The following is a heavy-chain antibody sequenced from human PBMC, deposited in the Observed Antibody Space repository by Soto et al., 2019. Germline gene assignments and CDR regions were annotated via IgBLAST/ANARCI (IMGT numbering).Heavy chain of an antibody. CDR1: GYTFTSYD. D-gene: IGHD5-12*01. CDR2: MNPNSGNT. Sequence: ASVKVSCKASGYTFTSYDINWLRQATGQGLEWMGWMNPNSGNTGYAQKFQGRVTMTRNTSMSTAYMELSSLRSDDTAVYYCARDLGGYNSIAAYWGQGALVTVSS. CDR3: ARDLGGYNSIAAY. J-gene: IGHJ4*02. V-gene: IGHV1-8*01.